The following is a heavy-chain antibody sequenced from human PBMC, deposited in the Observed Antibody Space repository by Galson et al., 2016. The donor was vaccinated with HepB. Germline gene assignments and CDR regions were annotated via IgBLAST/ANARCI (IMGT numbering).Heavy chain of an antibody. CDR3: AKWGIGEILVVVAATDMDV. Sequence: SLRLSCAASEITFSSFAMTWVRQTPGKGLEWVSTISATGGTTYYADTVKGRFTVSRDNSKNTLFLQMNSLRAEDTAVYYCAKWGIGEILVVVAATDMDVWGQGTTVIASS. D-gene: IGHD2-15*01. CDR2: ISATGGTT. J-gene: IGHJ6*02. V-gene: IGHV3-23*01. CDR1: EITFSSFA.